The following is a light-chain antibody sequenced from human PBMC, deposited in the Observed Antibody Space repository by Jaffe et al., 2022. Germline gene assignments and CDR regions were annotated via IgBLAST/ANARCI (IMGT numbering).Light chain of an antibody. V-gene: IGKV1-39*01. CDR1: QNIAGY. Sequence: DIQMTQSPSSLSASVGDRVTITCRASQNIAGYLNWYQQKPGKAPKLLIYGASSLQSGVPSRFSGSGSGTDFTLTISSLQPEDFATYYCQQSYSTLRSFGQGTRLEIK. J-gene: IGKJ5*01. CDR3: QQSYSTLRS. CDR2: GAS.